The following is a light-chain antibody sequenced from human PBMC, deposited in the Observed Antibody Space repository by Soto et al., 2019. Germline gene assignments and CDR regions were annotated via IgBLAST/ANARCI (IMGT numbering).Light chain of an antibody. J-gene: IGKJ1*01. V-gene: IGKV3-15*01. CDR2: AAS. CDR3: QQYNYWPLT. Sequence: VMTQSPATLSVSPGDTATLSCRASQSLGSNLGWYQQKPGQAPRLLIFAASTRATGVPARFSGSGSATEFSLTIRSLQSEDFAVYFCQQYNYWPLTFGQGTKVEIK. CDR1: QSLGSN.